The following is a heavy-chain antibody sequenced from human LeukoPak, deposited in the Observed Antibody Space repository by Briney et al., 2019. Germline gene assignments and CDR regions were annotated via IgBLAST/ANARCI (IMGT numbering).Heavy chain of an antibody. CDR2: IIPIFGTA. D-gene: IGHD5-18*01. V-gene: IGHV1-69*05. CDR3: ASGYSYGFSGYFDY. J-gene: IGHJ4*02. Sequence: SVKVSCKASGGTFSSYAISWVRQAPGQGLEWMGGIIPIFGTANYAQRFQGRVTITTDESTSTAYMELSSLRSEDTAVYYCASGYSYGFSGYFDYWGQGTLVTVSS. CDR1: GGTFSSYA.